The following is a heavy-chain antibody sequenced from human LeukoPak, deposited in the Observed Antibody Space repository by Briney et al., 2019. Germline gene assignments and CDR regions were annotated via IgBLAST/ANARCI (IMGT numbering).Heavy chain of an antibody. CDR2: LSYGGTNK. CDR1: GFTFGAST. D-gene: IGHD3-3*01. J-gene: IGHJ3*01. Sequence: GGSLRLSCAASGFTFGASTMHWVRQAPGKGLEWVAVLSYGGTNKYYADSVKGRFTISRDNSKNTMFLQMNSLRAEDTAVYHCARDRSGYANDAFDFWGQGKMVTVSS. CDR3: ARDRSGYANDAFDF. V-gene: IGHV3-30-3*01.